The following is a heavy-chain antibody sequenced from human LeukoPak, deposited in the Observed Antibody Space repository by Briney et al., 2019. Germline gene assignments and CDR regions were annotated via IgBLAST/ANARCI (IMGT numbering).Heavy chain of an antibody. V-gene: IGHV3-64D*09. Sequence: GGSLRLSCSASGFTFSSFAMHWGRHAPGNGLEYASAINSNGDITDYADSVKGRFTISRDNSKNTLYLQMSSLRAEDTAIYYCVKSPHASSSYFDYWGQGTLVTVSS. CDR3: VKSPHASSSYFDY. J-gene: IGHJ4*02. CDR1: GFTFSSFA. CDR2: INSNGDIT. D-gene: IGHD6-13*01.